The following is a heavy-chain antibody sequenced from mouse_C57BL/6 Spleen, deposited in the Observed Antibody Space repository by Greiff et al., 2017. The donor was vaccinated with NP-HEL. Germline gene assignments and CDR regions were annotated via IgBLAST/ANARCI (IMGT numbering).Heavy chain of an antibody. V-gene: IGHV1-19*01. CDR1: GYTFIDYY. J-gene: IGHJ4*01. CDR3: ARRIDYDYDWAMDY. CDR2: INPYNGGT. D-gene: IGHD2-4*01. Sequence: VQLQQSGPVLVKPGASVKMSCKASGYTFIDYYMNWVKQSHGKSLEWIGVINPYNGGTSYNQKFKGKATLTVDKSSSTAYMELNSLTSEDSAVYYCARRIDYDYDWAMDYWGQGTSVTVSS.